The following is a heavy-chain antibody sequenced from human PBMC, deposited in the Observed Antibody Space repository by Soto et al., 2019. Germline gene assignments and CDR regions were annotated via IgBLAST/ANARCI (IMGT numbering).Heavy chain of an antibody. Sequence: ASVKVSCKASGYTFTSYDINWVRQATGQGLEWMGWMNPNSGNTGYAQKFQGRVTMTRNTSISTAYVELSSLRSEDTAVYYCARVPGIAAAGNSGWFDPWGQGTLVTVSS. V-gene: IGHV1-8*01. CDR3: ARVPGIAAAGNSGWFDP. J-gene: IGHJ5*02. D-gene: IGHD6-13*01. CDR1: GYTFTSYD. CDR2: MNPNSGNT.